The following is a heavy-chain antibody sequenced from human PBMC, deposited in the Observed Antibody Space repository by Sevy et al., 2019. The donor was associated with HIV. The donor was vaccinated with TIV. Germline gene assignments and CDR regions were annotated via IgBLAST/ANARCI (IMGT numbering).Heavy chain of an antibody. J-gene: IGHJ4*02. V-gene: IGHV3-7*01. D-gene: IGHD1-26*01. CDR2: IKQDGSDK. CDR1: GFTLSNYW. Sequence: GGSLRVSCAASGFTLSNYWMSWVRQAPGKGLEWVANIKQDGSDKYYVDSVKGRFTISRDNAKNSLYLQMNSLRAEDTAVYYCARDLYSGSYYDNYRGQGTLVTVSS. CDR3: ARDLYSGSYYDNY.